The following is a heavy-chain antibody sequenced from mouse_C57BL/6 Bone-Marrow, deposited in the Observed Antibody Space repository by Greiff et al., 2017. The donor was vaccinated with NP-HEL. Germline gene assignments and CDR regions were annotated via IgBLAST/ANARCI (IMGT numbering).Heavy chain of an antibody. D-gene: IGHD1-1*01. Sequence: VQLTESGPGLVKPSQSLSLTCSVTGYSIISGYYWNWIRQFPGNKLEWMAYISYDGSNNYNPSLKNRISITRDISKNQFFLKLTSVTTGDTATYYCAREGGYYGSPFAYWGQGTLVTVSA. J-gene: IGHJ3*01. CDR3: AREGGYYGSPFAY. V-gene: IGHV3-6*01. CDR2: ISYDGSN. CDR1: GYSIISGYY.